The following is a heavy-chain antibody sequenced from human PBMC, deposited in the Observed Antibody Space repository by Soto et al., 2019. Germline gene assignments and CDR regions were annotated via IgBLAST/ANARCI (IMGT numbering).Heavy chain of an antibody. CDR3: ASHYDMWSGYLSPVDY. J-gene: IGHJ4*02. CDR2: IDTSGTTI. CDR1: GYTFSDYY. Sequence: QVQLVESGGDLVKPGGSLRLSCAASGYTFSDYYMSWIRQAPGTGLEWISYIDTSGTTIYYADSVKGRFTITRDNAKNSLYLEMNSLRDEDTAVYYCASHYDMWSGYLSPVDYWGQGTLVTVSS. V-gene: IGHV3-11*01. D-gene: IGHD3-3*01.